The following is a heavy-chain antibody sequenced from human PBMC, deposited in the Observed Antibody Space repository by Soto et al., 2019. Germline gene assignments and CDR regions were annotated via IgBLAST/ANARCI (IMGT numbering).Heavy chain of an antibody. CDR3: AKDTKLFDY. J-gene: IGHJ4*02. CDR1: GFSFNNYG. D-gene: IGHD2-2*01. V-gene: IGHV3-30*18. CDR2: IAYDGSNK. Sequence: QVQLVESGGGVVQPGRSLRLSCAASGFSFNNYGMHWVRQAPGKGLEWVAFIAYDGSNKFYADAVKGRFTISRDNSKNTLYLQMNSLRVEDTAVYYCAKDTKLFDYWGQGTLVTVSS.